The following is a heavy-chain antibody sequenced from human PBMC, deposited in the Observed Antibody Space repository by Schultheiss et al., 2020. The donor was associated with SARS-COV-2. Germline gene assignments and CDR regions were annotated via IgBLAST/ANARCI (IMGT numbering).Heavy chain of an antibody. CDR1: GFTFSSYD. J-gene: IGHJ4*02. D-gene: IGHD3-22*01. Sequence: GGSLRLSCAASGFTFSSYDMHWVRQATGKGLEWVSVIGTADDTYYAGSVKGRFTISRENAKNSLYLQMNSLRDGDTAVYYCARGSGYWRWGQGTLVTVSS. V-gene: IGHV3-13*01. CDR2: IGTADDT. CDR3: ARGSGYWR.